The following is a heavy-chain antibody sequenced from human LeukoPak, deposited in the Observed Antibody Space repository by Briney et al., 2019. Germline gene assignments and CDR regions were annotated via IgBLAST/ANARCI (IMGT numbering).Heavy chain of an antibody. D-gene: IGHD3-16*01. CDR2: INHSGST. CDR1: GGSFSGYY. CDR3: ARSFYGYFDL. Sequence: PSETLSLTCAVYGGSFSGYYWSWIRQPPGKGLEWIGEINHSGSTNYNPSLKSRVTISVDTSKNQFSLKLSSVTAADTAVYYCARSFYGYFDLWGRGTLVTVSS. J-gene: IGHJ2*01. V-gene: IGHV4-34*01.